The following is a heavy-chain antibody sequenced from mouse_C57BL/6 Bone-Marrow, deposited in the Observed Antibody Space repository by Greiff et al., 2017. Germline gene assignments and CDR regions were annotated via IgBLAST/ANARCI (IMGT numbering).Heavy chain of an antibody. CDR1: GFTFSSYG. Sequence: EVMLVESGGDLVKPGGSLKLSCAASGFTFSSYGMSWVRQTPDKRLEWVATISSGGSYTYYPDSVKGRFTISRDNAKNTLYLQMSRLKSEDTAMYYGAILMITTTDVVWDYWGQGTTLTVSS. CDR2: ISSGGSYT. CDR3: AILMITTTDVVWDY. V-gene: IGHV5-6*01. D-gene: IGHD2-4*01. J-gene: IGHJ2*01.